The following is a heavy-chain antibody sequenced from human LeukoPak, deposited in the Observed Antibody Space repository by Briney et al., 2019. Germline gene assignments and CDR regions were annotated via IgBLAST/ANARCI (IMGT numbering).Heavy chain of an antibody. V-gene: IGHV4-34*01. J-gene: IGHJ4*02. D-gene: IGHD4-23*01. Sequence: PSETLSLTCAVYGGSFSGYYWSWIRQPPGKGLEWIGEINRSGSTNYNPSLKSRVTISVDTTKNQFSLKLSSVAAADTAVYYCERGPDYGGNSKDFDYWGQGTMVTVSS. CDR1: GGSFSGYY. CDR2: INRSGST. CDR3: ERGPDYGGNSKDFDY.